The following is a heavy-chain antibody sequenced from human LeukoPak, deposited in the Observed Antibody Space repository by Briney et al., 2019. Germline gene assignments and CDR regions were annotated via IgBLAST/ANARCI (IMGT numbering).Heavy chain of an antibody. D-gene: IGHD3-3*01. CDR1: GFTFSSYA. CDR3: ARAPYDFWSGYLAGGYYYMDV. CDR2: ISSNGGST. Sequence: GGSLRLSCAASGFTFSSYAMHWVRQAPGKGLEYVSAISSNGGSTYYANSVKSRFTISRDNSKNTLYLQMGSLRAEDMAVYYCARAPYDFWSGYLAGGYYYMDVWGKGTTVTVSS. J-gene: IGHJ6*03. V-gene: IGHV3-64*01.